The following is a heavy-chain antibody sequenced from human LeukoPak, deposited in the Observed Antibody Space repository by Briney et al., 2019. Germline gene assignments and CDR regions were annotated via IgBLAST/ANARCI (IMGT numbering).Heavy chain of an antibody. Sequence: SETLSLTCAVYGGSFSGYYWSWIRQPAGKGLEWIGRIYTSGSTNYNPSLKSRVTMSVDTSKNQFSLKLSSVTAADTAVYYCARLPIESNWFDPWGQGTLVTVSS. CDR1: GGSFSGYY. CDR2: IYTSGST. V-gene: IGHV4-59*10. J-gene: IGHJ5*02. CDR3: ARLPIESNWFDP. D-gene: IGHD2/OR15-2a*01.